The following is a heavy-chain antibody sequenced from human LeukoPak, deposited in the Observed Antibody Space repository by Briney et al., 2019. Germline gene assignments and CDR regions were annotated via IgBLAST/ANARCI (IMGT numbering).Heavy chain of an antibody. CDR2: ISYDGSNK. CDR1: GFTFSSYG. J-gene: IGHJ3*02. Sequence: GGSLRLSCAASGFTFSSYGMHWVRQAPGKGLEWVAVISYDGSNKYYADSVKGRFTISRDNSKNTLYLQMNSLRAEDTAVYYCAKLYFADLDAFDIWGQGTVVTVSS. D-gene: IGHD2-15*01. CDR3: AKLYFADLDAFDI. V-gene: IGHV3-30*18.